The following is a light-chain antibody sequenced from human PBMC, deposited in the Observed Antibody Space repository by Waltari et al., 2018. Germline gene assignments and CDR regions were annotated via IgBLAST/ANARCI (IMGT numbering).Light chain of an antibody. CDR1: QDISNS. V-gene: IGKV1-33*01. J-gene: IGKJ4*01. CDR2: DAY. Sequence: DIQMTQSPSSLSASVGDRVTITCQASQDISNSFNWYQQKPGEAPKSLINDAYNLETGVPSRFSGGGSGTEFTLTITSLQPGDIATYYCQQNENLPLTFGGGTKVEIK. CDR3: QQNENLPLT.